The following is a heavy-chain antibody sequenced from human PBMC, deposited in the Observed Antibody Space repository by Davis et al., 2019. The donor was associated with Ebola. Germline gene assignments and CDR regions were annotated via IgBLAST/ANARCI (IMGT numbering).Heavy chain of an antibody. CDR3: AKDSRLVTRCEFDY. V-gene: IGHV3-23*01. CDR2: ISGSGGST. D-gene: IGHD3-9*01. Sequence: GESLKISCAASGFTFSSYAMHWVRQAPGKGLEWVSAISGSGGSTYYADSVKGRFTISRDNSKNTLYLQMNSLRAEDTAVYYCAKDSRLVTRCEFDYWGQGTLVTVSS. J-gene: IGHJ4*02. CDR1: GFTFSSYA.